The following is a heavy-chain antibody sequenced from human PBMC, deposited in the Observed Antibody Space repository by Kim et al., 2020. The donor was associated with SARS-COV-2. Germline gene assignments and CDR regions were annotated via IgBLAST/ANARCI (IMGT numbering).Heavy chain of an antibody. CDR1: GFTFSSYA. D-gene: IGHD6-13*01. J-gene: IGHJ6*02. CDR3: AAAGKADHYYYYYYGMDV. CDR2: ISGSGGST. Sequence: GGSLRLSCAASGFTFSSYAMSWVRQAPGKGLEWVSAISGSGGSTYYADSVKGRFTISRDNSKNTLYLQMNSLRAEDTAVYYCAAAGKADHYYYYYYGMDVWGQGTTVTVSS. V-gene: IGHV3-23*01.